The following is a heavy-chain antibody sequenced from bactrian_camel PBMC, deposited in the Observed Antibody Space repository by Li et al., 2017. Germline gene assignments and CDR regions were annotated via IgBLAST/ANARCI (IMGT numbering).Heavy chain of an antibody. CDR1: RYVSSRYC. CDR3: ATGTRCWHDDRDEAWFPVWEDLR. V-gene: IGHV3S9*01. CDR2: IFTDDRT. Sequence: VQLVESGGGSVQVGGSLRLSCKVSRYVSSRYCMAWFRQVPGKEREGVALIFTDDRTHYASYVEGRFTISRDNARKNTIYLQMNTLGPEDTGMYYCATGTRCWHDDRDEAWFPVWEDLRWGHGTQVTVS. J-gene: IGHJ4*01. D-gene: IGHD1*01.